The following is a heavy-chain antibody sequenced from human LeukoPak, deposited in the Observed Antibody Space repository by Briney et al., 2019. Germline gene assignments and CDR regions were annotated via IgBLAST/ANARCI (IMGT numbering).Heavy chain of an antibody. CDR3: AKTDYGDYVFG. CDR1: GFTFSSYA. V-gene: IGHV3-23*01. Sequence: GGSLRLSCAASGFTFSSYAMSWVRQAPGKGLEWVSAISGSGGSTYYADSVKGRFPICRDNSKNTLYLQMNSLRAEDTAVYYCAKTDYGDYVFGWGQETLVTVPS. CDR2: ISGSGGST. J-gene: IGHJ4*02. D-gene: IGHD4-17*01.